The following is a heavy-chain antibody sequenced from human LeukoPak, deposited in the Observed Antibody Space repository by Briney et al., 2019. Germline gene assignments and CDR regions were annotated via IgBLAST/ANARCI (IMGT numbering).Heavy chain of an antibody. CDR1: GFTFDDYA. Sequence: PGRSLRLSCAASGFTFDDYAMHWVRQAPGKGLEWVPGISWNSGSIGYADSVKGRFTISRDNAKNSLYLQMNSLRAEDTALYYCAKAPPWNEFYFDYWGQGNLVTVSS. J-gene: IGHJ4*02. V-gene: IGHV3-9*01. CDR2: ISWNSGSI. CDR3: AKAPPWNEFYFDY. D-gene: IGHD1-1*01.